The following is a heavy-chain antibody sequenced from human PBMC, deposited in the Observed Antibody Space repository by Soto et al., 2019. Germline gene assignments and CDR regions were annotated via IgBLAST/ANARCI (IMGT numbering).Heavy chain of an antibody. Sequence: SETLSLTCAVYGGSFSGYSWSWIRQPPGKGLEWIGEINHSGSTNNNPTLKSRVTISVDTSKNQFSLKLSSVTAADTAIYYCAREGMTAHLDSSGQGTLVTVSS. CDR1: GGSFSGYS. J-gene: IGHJ4*02. D-gene: IGHD3-10*01. CDR3: AREGMTAHLDS. V-gene: IGHV4-34*01. CDR2: INHSGST.